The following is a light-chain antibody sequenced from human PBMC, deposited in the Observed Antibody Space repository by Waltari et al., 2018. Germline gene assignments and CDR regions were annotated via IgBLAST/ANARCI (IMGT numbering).Light chain of an antibody. CDR2: DAS. CDR3: QKYGTLPAT. V-gene: IGKV3-20*01. J-gene: IGKJ1*01. Sequence: EIVLTQSPGTLSLSPGERATLSCTASQSVRRTLAWYQQKPGQAPRLLIYDASTRATGIPDRFSGSGSGTDFSLTISRREPEDFAVYYCQKYGTLPATFGQGTKVEIK. CDR1: QSVRRT.